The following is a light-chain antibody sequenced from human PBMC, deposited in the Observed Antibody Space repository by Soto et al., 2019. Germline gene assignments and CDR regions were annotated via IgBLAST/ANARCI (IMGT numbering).Light chain of an antibody. CDR3: QKYIGGPRT. J-gene: IGKJ1*01. CDR1: QGISNY. Sequence: DIKMTQSPSSLSASVGDRVTITCRASQGISNYLAWYQQKPGKVPKLLIYAASTLQSGVPSRFSGSGSGTDFTLTISSLQPEDVATYYCQKYIGGPRTFGQGTKVEIK. V-gene: IGKV1-27*01. CDR2: AAS.